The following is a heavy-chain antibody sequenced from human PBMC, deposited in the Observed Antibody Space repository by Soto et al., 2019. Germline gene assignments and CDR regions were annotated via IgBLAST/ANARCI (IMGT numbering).Heavy chain of an antibody. CDR3: ARDSPPVDY. CDR1: GYTYISYS. J-gene: IGHJ4*02. CDR2: INVGNGNT. V-gene: IGHV1-3*01. Sequence: ASVKVSCKASGYTYISYSMHWVRQAPGQRLEWMGWINVGNGNTKYSQNFQGRVTINQDTSASTAYMELRSLRSDDTAVYYCARDSPPVDYWGQGTLVTVSS.